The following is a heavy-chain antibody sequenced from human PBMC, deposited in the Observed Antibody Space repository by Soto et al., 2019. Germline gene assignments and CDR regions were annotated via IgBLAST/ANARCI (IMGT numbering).Heavy chain of an antibody. D-gene: IGHD2-8*01. Sequence: QVQLQESGPGLVKPSETLSLTCTVSGGSISGGIHSWSWIRQPPGKGLEWIGHIFDSGSTYYNPSLKSRLTISVDTSKNQFSLRLKSVTAADTAMYYCAREIMPLTNDWYFDLWGRGTLVTVSS. V-gene: IGHV4-30-4*01. CDR3: AREIMPLTNDWYFDL. J-gene: IGHJ2*01. CDR1: GGSISGGIHS. CDR2: IFDSGST.